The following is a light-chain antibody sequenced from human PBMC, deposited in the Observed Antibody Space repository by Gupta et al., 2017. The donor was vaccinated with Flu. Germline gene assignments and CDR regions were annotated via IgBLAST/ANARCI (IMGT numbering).Light chain of an antibody. CDR3: ATWDDSLSGHWV. CDR1: SSNIGSNH. CDR2: RNE. Sequence: QSVLAQPPSASGTPVQRVTISCSGSSSNIGSNHVFWYQQLPGTAPNLLIYRNEQRPSGVPHRFACSTSGTSASLVISGRPSDDEADYYGATWDDSLSGHWVFGGGTKLTVL. J-gene: IGLJ3*02. V-gene: IGLV1-47*01.